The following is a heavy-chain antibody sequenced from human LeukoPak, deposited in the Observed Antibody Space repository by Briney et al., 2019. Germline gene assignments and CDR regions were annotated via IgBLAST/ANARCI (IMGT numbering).Heavy chain of an antibody. V-gene: IGHV3-21*01. Sequence: GGSLRLSCAASGFTFSSYSMNWVRQAPGKGLEWVSSISSSSSYIYYADSVKGRFTISRDNAKNSLYLQMNSLRAEDTAVYYCARDHWYDFWSGYYTYWGQGTLVTVSS. J-gene: IGHJ4*02. CDR2: ISSSSSYI. D-gene: IGHD3-3*01. CDR1: GFTFSSYS. CDR3: ARDHWYDFWSGYYTY.